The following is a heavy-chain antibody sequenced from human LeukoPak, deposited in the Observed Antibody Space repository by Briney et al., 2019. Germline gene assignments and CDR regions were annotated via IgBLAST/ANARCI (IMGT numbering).Heavy chain of an antibody. J-gene: IGHJ4*02. Sequence: SETLSLTCTVSGYSISSGYYWGWIRQPPGKGLEWIGSIYHSGSTYYNPSLKSRVTISVDTSKNQFSLKLSSVTAADTAVHYCARDLYNWNYDYWGQGTLVTVSS. CDR1: GYSISSGYY. CDR2: IYHSGST. CDR3: ARDLYNWNYDY. V-gene: IGHV4-38-2*02. D-gene: IGHD1-20*01.